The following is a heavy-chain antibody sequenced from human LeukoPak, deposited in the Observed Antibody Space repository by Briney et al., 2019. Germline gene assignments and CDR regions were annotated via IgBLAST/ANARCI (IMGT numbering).Heavy chain of an antibody. J-gene: IGHJ4*02. D-gene: IGHD6-19*01. CDR2: ISRSGSTI. Sequence: PGGALRISCAASGFTFSSYEMNWVRQAPGKGLEWVSYISRSGSTIYYADSVKGRFTISRENAKNSLDLQMNSLRAEDTALYYCARVDEWLATDYWGQGTLVTVSS. CDR1: GFTFSSYE. V-gene: IGHV3-48*03. CDR3: ARVDEWLATDY.